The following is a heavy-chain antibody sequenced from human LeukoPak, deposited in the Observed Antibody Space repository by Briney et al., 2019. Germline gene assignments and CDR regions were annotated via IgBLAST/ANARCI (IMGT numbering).Heavy chain of an antibody. V-gene: IGHV4-39*01. Sequence: SETLSLTCTVSGGSISSTSYYWGWIRQPPGKGLDWIGYINYSGNTYCNPSLKSRVIISVDTSKNQFSLKLNSVTAADTAVYYCARHVAYSSRFDYWGQGTLVTVSS. CDR3: ARHVAYSSRFDY. CDR1: GGSISSTSYY. D-gene: IGHD6-13*01. CDR2: INYSGNT. J-gene: IGHJ4*02.